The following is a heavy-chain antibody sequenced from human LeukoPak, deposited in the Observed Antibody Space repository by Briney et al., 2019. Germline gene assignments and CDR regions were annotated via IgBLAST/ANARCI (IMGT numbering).Heavy chain of an antibody. J-gene: IGHJ4*02. Sequence: GASVKVSCKASGGTFSSYAITWVRQAPGQGLEWMGRILVILGITNYAQKLQGRVTITADTSTSTAYMELSSLRSEDAAVYYYARSMVRGMPDYWGQGTLVTVSS. V-gene: IGHV1-69*04. D-gene: IGHD3-10*01. CDR1: GGTFSSYA. CDR2: ILVILGIT. CDR3: ARSMVRGMPDY.